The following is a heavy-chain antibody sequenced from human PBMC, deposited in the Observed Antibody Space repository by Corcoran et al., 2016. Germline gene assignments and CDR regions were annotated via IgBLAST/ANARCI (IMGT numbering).Heavy chain of an antibody. V-gene: IGHV4-59*01. Sequence: QVQLQESGPGLVKPSETLSLTCTVSGGSISSYYWSWIRQPPGKGLEWIGYIYYSGSTNYNPSLKSRVTISVDTSKNQFSLKLSSVTAADTAVYYCARDDMGPYCSGGSCYHYWGQGTLVTVSS. CDR3: ARDDMGPYCSGGSCYHY. J-gene: IGHJ4*02. CDR2: IYYSGST. CDR1: GGSISSYY. D-gene: IGHD2-15*01.